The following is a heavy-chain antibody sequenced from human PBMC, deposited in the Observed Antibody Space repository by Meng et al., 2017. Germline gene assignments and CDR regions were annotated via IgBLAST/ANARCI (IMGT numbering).Heavy chain of an antibody. Sequence: KVSCKVSGYSFTSYWIGWVRQMPGKGLEWMGIIYPGDSDTRYSPSFQGQVTISADKSISTAYLEWSSLKASDTAMYYCARHRYIAAEIDYWGQGTLVTVSS. D-gene: IGHD6-13*01. J-gene: IGHJ4*02. V-gene: IGHV5-51*01. CDR2: IYPGDSDT. CDR1: GYSFTSYW. CDR3: ARHRYIAAEIDY.